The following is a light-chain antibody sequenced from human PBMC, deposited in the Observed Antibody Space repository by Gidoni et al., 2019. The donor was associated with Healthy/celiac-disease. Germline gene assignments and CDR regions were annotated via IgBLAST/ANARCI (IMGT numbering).Light chain of an antibody. Sequence: DIQMPQSPSTLSASVGDRVTITCRASQSISSWLAWYQQKPGKAPKLLIYDASSLESGVPSRFSGSGSGTEFTLTISSLQPDDLATYYCQQYNSYPYTFGQGTKLEIK. V-gene: IGKV1-5*01. CDR2: DAS. CDR1: QSISSW. CDR3: QQYNSYPYT. J-gene: IGKJ2*01.